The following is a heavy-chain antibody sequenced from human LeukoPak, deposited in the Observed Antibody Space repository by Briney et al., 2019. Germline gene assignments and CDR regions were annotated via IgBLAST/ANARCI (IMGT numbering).Heavy chain of an antibody. CDR2: IYHTGST. V-gene: IGHV4-34*01. Sequence: SETLSLTCAVYGGSFSGYYWSWVRQPPGKGLEWIGEIYHTGSTNYNPSLKSRVTLSVDKSKNQFSLKLCSVTAADTAVYYCARVGSSSWYLGYWGQGTLVTVSS. D-gene: IGHD6-13*01. J-gene: IGHJ4*02. CDR3: ARVGSSSWYLGY. CDR1: GGSFSGYY.